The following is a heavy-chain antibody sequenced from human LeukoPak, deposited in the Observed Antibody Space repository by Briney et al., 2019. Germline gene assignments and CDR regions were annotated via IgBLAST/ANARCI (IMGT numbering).Heavy chain of an antibody. CDR3: ARNYDSSGYFPLFDY. CDR2: IYYSGSS. CDR1: GGSISSGGYY. J-gene: IGHJ4*02. D-gene: IGHD3-22*01. Sequence: SQTLSLTCTVSGGSISSGGYYWSWIRQHPGEGLEWIGYIYYSGSSYYNPSLKSRVTISVDTSKNQFSLKLSSVTAADTAVYYCARNYDSSGYFPLFDYWGQGTLVTVSS. V-gene: IGHV4-31*03.